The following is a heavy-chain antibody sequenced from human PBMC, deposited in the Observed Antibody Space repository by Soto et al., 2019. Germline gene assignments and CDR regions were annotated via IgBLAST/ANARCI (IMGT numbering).Heavy chain of an antibody. D-gene: IGHD3-10*01. V-gene: IGHV3-30-3*01. J-gene: IGHJ4*02. Sequence: QVQLVESGGGVVQPGRSLRLSCAASGFTFSNHIMHWVRQAPGKGLEWVAVILDDGYNKYYADSVKGRFTISRDNSKNTLYLQMNSLRTEDTAVYYCARDDEGGSYCDLGHWGQGTLVTVSS. CDR2: ILDDGYNK. CDR3: ARDDEGGSYCDLGH. CDR1: GFTFSNHI.